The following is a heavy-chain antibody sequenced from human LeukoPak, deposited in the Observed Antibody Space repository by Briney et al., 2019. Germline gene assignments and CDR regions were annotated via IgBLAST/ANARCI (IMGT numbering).Heavy chain of an antibody. D-gene: IGHD3-10*01. V-gene: IGHV3-30*02. Sequence: GSLRLSCAASGFTFSSYGMHWVRQAPGKGLEWVAFIRYDGSNKYYADSVKGRFTISRDNSKNTLYLQMNSLRAEDTAVYYCAKDQSYGSGSYSGGAADYWGQGTLVTVSS. CDR3: AKDQSYGSGSYSGGAADY. CDR1: GFTFSSYG. CDR2: IRYDGSNK. J-gene: IGHJ4*02.